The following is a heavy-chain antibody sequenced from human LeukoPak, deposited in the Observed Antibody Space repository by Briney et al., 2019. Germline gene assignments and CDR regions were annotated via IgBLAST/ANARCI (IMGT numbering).Heavy chain of an antibody. D-gene: IGHD3-3*01. CDR3: AHGHPVLYYDFWSGYYRGVYNWFDP. CDR1: GFSLSTSGVG. CDR2: IYWNDDK. J-gene: IGHJ5*02. Sequence: SGPTLVNPTQTLTLTCTFSGFSLSTSGVGVGWIRQPPGKALEWLALIYWNDDKRYSPSLKSRLTITKDTSKNQVVLTMTNMDPVDTATYYCAHGHPVLYYDFWSGYYRGVYNWFDPWGQGTLVTVSS. V-gene: IGHV2-5*01.